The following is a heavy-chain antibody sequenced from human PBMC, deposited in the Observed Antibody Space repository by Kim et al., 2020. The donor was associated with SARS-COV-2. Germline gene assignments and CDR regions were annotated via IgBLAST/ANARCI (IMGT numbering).Heavy chain of an antibody. Sequence: SETLSLTCTVSGGSISSGGYYWSWIRQHPGKGLEWIGYIYYSGSTYYNPSLKSRVTISVDTSKNQFSLKLSSVTAADTAVYYCARDRVWAAAGPKVNYYYYGMDVWGQGTTVTVSS. D-gene: IGHD6-13*01. V-gene: IGHV4-31*03. CDR2: IYYSGST. CDR1: GGSISSGGYY. CDR3: ARDRVWAAAGPKVNYYYYGMDV. J-gene: IGHJ6*02.